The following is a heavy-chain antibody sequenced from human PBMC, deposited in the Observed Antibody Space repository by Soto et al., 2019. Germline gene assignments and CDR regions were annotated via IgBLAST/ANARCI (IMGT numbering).Heavy chain of an antibody. Sequence: GGSLRLSCAASGFTFSSYSMSWVRQAPGKGLEWVSGFRSSGDGGTTYYADPVKGRFTISRDNSKNTLFLQMNSLRAEDTAIYXCAKKVNSGPGSQYFDYWGQGTLVTVSS. CDR2: FRSSGDGGTT. V-gene: IGHV3-23*01. CDR1: GFTFSSYS. D-gene: IGHD3-10*01. CDR3: AKKVNSGPGSQYFDY. J-gene: IGHJ4*02.